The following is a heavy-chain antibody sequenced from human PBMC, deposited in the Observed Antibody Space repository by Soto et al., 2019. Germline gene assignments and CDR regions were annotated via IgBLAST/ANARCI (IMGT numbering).Heavy chain of an antibody. D-gene: IGHD6-19*01. CDR1: GFTVSSNY. CDR2: IYSGGST. CDR3: AKDLSSGPSNY. V-gene: IGHV3-53*01. J-gene: IGHJ4*02. Sequence: PGGSLRLSCAASGFTVSSNYMSWVRQAPGKGLEWVSVIYSGGSTYYADSVKGRFTISRDNSKNTLYLQMNSLRAEDTAVYYCAKDLSSGPSNYWGQGTLVTVSS.